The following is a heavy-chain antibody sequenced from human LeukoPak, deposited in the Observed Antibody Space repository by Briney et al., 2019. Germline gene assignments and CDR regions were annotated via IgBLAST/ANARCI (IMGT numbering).Heavy chain of an antibody. V-gene: IGHV3-7*03. Sequence: GGSLRLSCAASGFTFSTYWMSWVRQAPGKGLEWVANIKQDGSEKYYVDSVKGRFTISRDNAKNSLYLQMSSLRAEDTAVYYCARGGQQLVQTYYYYYGVDVWGKGTTVTVSS. J-gene: IGHJ6*04. CDR3: ARGGQQLVQTYYYYYGVDV. D-gene: IGHD6-13*01. CDR2: IKQDGSEK. CDR1: GFTFSTYW.